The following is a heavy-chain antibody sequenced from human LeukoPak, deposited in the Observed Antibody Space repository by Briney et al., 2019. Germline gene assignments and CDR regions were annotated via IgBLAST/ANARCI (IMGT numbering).Heavy chain of an antibody. V-gene: IGHV3-30*03. CDR2: ISYDGSNK. CDR3: ARIERFKWFGELLSTFNYYGMDV. CDR1: GFTFSSYG. Sequence: GGSLRLSCAASGFTFSSYGMHWVRQAPGKGLEWVAVISYDGSNKYYADSVKGRFTISRDNSKNTLYLRMNSLRAEDTAVYYCARIERFKWFGELLSTFNYYGMDVWGQGTTVTVSS. J-gene: IGHJ6*02. D-gene: IGHD3-10*01.